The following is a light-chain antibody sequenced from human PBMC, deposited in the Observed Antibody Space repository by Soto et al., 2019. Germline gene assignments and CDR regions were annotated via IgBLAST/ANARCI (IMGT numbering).Light chain of an antibody. J-gene: IGLJ1*01. CDR1: SSNIGASSD. CDR2: GNS. Sequence: QSVLTQTPSVSGAPGQRVTISCTGSSSNIGASSDVHWYQQHPGTAPKLLIYGNSNRPSGVPDRFSGSKSGTSASLAITGLQAEDEADYYCQSYDSSLSGYVFGTGTKLTVL. V-gene: IGLV1-40*01. CDR3: QSYDSSLSGYV.